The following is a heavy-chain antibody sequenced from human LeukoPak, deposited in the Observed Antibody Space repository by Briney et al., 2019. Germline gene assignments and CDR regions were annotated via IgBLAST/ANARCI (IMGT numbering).Heavy chain of an antibody. CDR3: AKMGGIAAAGTRFDP. D-gene: IGHD6-13*01. V-gene: IGHV3-23*01. Sequence: TGGSLRLSCAASGFTFSSYGMSWVRQAPGKGLEWVSAISGSGGSTYYADSVKGRFTISRDNSKNTLYLQMNSLRAEDTAVYYCAKMGGIAAAGTRFDPWGQGTLVTVSS. CDR1: GFTFSSYG. CDR2: ISGSGGST. J-gene: IGHJ5*02.